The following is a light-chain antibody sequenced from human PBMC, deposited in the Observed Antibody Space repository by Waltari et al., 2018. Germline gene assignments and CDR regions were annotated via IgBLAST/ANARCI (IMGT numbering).Light chain of an antibody. CDR2: AAS. J-gene: IGKJ1*01. CDR1: QSTSNR. V-gene: IGKV1-39*01. Sequence: GDRVTITCRTSQSTSNRLNWNQQKPGKVPKVLIYAASSLQSGVPSRFSGSGSGTEFTLTISSLQPEDSATYYCQQSSSWAFGQGTKVEIK. CDR3: QQSSSWA.